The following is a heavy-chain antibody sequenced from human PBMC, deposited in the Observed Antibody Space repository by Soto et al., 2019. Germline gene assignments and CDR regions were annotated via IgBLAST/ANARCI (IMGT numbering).Heavy chain of an antibody. CDR2: ISYDGSKT. CDR3: AKGSIYIAAAVPTDP. D-gene: IGHD6-13*01. CDR1: GFTFSSSA. V-gene: IGHV3-30*18. Sequence: QVQLVVSGGGVVQPGRSLRLSCAASGFTFSSSAMHWVRQAPGKGLDWVAIISYDGSKTYYADSVKGRFTVSRANSKNTLFLQMNSLRPEVTAVYYCAKGSIYIAAAVPTDPWGQGTLVTVSS. J-gene: IGHJ5*02.